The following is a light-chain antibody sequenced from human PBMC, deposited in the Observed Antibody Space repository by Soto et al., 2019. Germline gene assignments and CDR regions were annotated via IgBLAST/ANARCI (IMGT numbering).Light chain of an antibody. CDR1: NIGSKS. J-gene: IGLJ1*01. CDR3: QVWDSSSDPNSV. CDR2: YDS. V-gene: IGLV3-21*04. Sequence: SYELTQPPSVSVAPGKTARITCGGNNIGSKSVHWYQQKPGQAPVLVIYYDSDRPSGIPERFSGSNSGNTATLTISRVEPGDEADYYCQVWDSSSDPNSVFGTGTKLTVL.